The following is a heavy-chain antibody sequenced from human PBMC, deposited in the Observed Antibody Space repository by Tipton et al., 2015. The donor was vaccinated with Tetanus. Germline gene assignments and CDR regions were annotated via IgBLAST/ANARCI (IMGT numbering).Heavy chain of an antibody. D-gene: IGHD5-24*01. J-gene: IGHJ4*02. V-gene: IGHV4-59*12. CDR1: GGSSSTYH. CDR2: IDYFGTT. CDR3: ARGRDQYKSGNY. Sequence: TLSLTCTVSGGSSSTYHWNWIRQFPGKGLEWIGYIDYFGTTKYNPSLKSRVAMSVDTSKNQLSLKLSSVTGADTAVYYCARGRDQYKSGNYWGQGTLVTVSS.